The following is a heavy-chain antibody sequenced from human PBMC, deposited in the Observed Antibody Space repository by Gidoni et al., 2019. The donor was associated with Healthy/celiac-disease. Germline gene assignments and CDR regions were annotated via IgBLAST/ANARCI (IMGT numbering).Heavy chain of an antibody. CDR1: GGPLSSYY. V-gene: IGHV4-59*01. Sequence: QVQLQESGPGLVKPPETLSLTCTVSGGPLSSYYWSWIRPPPGKGLEWIGYIYYSGSTNYNPSLKSRVTISVDTSKNQCSLKLSSVTAADTAVYYCARSPYGSSWYYFDYWGQGTLVTVSS. CDR2: IYYSGST. D-gene: IGHD6-13*01. CDR3: ARSPYGSSWYYFDY. J-gene: IGHJ4*02.